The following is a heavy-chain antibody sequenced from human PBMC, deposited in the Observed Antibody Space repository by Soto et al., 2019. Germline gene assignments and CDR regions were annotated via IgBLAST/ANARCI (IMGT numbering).Heavy chain of an antibody. CDR3: AREPRDGHLIFDY. Sequence: SVKVSCKASGGTFSSYAISWVRQAPGQGLEWMGGIIPIFGTANYAQKFQGRVTITADESTSTAYMELSSLRSEDTAVYYCAREPRDGHLIFDYWGQGTLVTVSS. CDR1: GGTFSSYA. V-gene: IGHV1-69*13. J-gene: IGHJ4*02. CDR2: IIPIFGTA.